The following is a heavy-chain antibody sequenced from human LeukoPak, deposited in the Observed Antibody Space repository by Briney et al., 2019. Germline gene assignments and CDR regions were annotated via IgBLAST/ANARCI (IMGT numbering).Heavy chain of an antibody. Sequence: PGGSLRLSCAASGFTFSNAWMSWVRQAPGKGLEWVGRIKSKTDGGSTDYAAPVKGRFTISRDDSKSTLYLQMNSLKTEDTAVYYCTTGADSSGYYTMEYFQHWGQGTLVTVSS. CDR3: TTGADSSGYYTMEYFQH. J-gene: IGHJ1*01. D-gene: IGHD3-22*01. CDR1: GFTFSNAW. V-gene: IGHV3-15*01. CDR2: IKSKTDGGST.